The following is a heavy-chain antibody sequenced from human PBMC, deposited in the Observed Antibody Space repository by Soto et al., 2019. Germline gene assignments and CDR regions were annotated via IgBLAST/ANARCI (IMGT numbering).Heavy chain of an antibody. V-gene: IGHV3-33*01. Sequence: GGSLRLSCAASGFTFSSYGMHWVRQAPGKGLEWVAVIWYDGSNKYYADSVKGRFTISRDNSKNTLYLQMNSLRAEDTAVYYCARVVGVAGTGGYDAFDIWGQGTMVTVSS. CDR1: GFTFSSYG. D-gene: IGHD3-3*01. CDR2: IWYDGSNK. CDR3: ARVVGVAGTGGYDAFDI. J-gene: IGHJ3*02.